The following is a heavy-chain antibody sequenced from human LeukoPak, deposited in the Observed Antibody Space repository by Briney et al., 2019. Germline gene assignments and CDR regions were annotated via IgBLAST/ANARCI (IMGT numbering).Heavy chain of an antibody. J-gene: IGHJ4*02. D-gene: IGHD6-19*01. CDR3: AKDAAVAGYYYFDY. CDR2: ISYDGSNK. CDR1: GFTSSSYG. Sequence: GGSLRLSCAASGFTSSSYGMHWVRQAPGKGLEWVAVISYDGSNKYYADFVKGRFTISRDNSKNSLYLQMNSLRTEDTALYYCAKDAAVAGYYYFDYWGQGTLVTVSS. V-gene: IGHV3-30*18.